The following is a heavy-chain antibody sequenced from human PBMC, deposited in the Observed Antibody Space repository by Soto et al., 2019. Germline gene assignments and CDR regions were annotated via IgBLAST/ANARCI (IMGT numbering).Heavy chain of an antibody. Sequence: SETLSLTCTVSGGSVSSGSYYWSWIRQPPGKGLEWIGYIYYSGSTNYNPSLKSRVTISVDTSKNQFSLKLSSVTAADTAVYYCASTYVRGVIITLTLNWFDPWGQGTLVTVSS. D-gene: IGHD3-10*02. J-gene: IGHJ5*02. CDR2: IYYSGST. CDR1: GGSVSSGSYY. CDR3: ASTYVRGVIITLTLNWFDP. V-gene: IGHV4-61*01.